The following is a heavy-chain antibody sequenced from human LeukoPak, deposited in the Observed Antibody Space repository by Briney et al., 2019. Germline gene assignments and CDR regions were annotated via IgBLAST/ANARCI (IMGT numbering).Heavy chain of an antibody. J-gene: IGHJ4*02. V-gene: IGHV1-24*01. Sequence: ASVKVSCKGSGYTLTELSMHWVRQAPGKGLEWMGGFDPEDGETIYAQKFQGRVTMTEDTSTDTAYMELSSLRSEDTAVYYCATDLEEDVWGSYRPPLGYWGQGTLVTVSS. CDR2: FDPEDGET. CDR1: GYTLTELS. CDR3: ATDLEEDVWGSYRPPLGY. D-gene: IGHD3-16*02.